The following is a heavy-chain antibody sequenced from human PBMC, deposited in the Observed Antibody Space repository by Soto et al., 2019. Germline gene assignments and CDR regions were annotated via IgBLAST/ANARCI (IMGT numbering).Heavy chain of an antibody. D-gene: IGHD3-3*01. V-gene: IGHV3-30-3*01. CDR1: GFTFSRHT. J-gene: IGHJ4*02. Sequence: QVQLVESGGGVVQPGRSLRLSCAASGFTFSRHTMHWVRQAPGKGLEWVAAISDDGSNTYYADSVKGRFTISRDNSKNTLYLSMIRRGSENKAVHHWARGVYYDLWSGFTTPPCYFDDWGQGTLVTVSS. CDR3: ARGVYYDLWSGFTTPPCYFDD. CDR2: ISDDGSNT.